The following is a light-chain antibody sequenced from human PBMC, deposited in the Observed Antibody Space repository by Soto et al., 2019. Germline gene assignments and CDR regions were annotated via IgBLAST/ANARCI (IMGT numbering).Light chain of an antibody. J-gene: IGLJ1*01. Sequence: QSALTQPASVSGSPGQSITISCTGTSSDVGGYNYVSWYQHHPGKAPKLIIYDVTNRPSGVSNPFSGSKSSNTASLTISGLQPEDEADYYCSSYTTSNTRQIVFGTGTKLTVL. CDR1: SSDVGGYNY. CDR3: SSYTTSNTRQIV. V-gene: IGLV2-14*03. CDR2: DVT.